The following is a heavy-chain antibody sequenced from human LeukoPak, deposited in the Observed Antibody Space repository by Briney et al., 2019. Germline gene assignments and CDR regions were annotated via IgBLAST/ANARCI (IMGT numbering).Heavy chain of an antibody. CDR2: IYTSGST. CDR3: ARDRVGEARSGPYNWFDP. J-gene: IGHJ5*02. Sequence: SETLSLTCTVSGGSISSYHWSWIRQPAGKGLEWIGRIYTSGSTNYNPSLKSRVTMSVDTSKNQFSLKLSSVTAADTAVYYCARDRVGEARSGPYNWFDPWGQGTLVTVSS. D-gene: IGHD3-10*01. V-gene: IGHV4-4*07. CDR1: GGSISSYH.